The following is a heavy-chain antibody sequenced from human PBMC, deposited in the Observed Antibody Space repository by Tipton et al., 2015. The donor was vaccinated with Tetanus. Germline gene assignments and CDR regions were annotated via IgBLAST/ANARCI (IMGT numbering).Heavy chain of an antibody. V-gene: IGHV3-53*01. J-gene: IGHJ1*01. CDR3: ARAQENSGSCYAAQ. Sequence: QLVQSGGGLIQPGGSLRLSCAASGFTVSSNYMGWVRQAPGRGLQWVSVIYSGGRTYYTDSVKGRFTISRDNSKNILYLQMDSLGAEGTAVNCCARAQENSGSCYAAQWGQGSLVTIST. CDR1: GFTVSSNY. D-gene: IGHD1-26*01. CDR2: IYSGGRT.